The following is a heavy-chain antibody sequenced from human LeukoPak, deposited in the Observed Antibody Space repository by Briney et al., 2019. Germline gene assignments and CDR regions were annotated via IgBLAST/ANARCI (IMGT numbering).Heavy chain of an antibody. CDR2: IKQDGTDK. Sequence: GGSLRLSCVASGFTFSSYWMSWVRQAPGKGLEWVANIKQDGTDKYYVDSVKGRFTISRDNAKNSLYLQMNSLRAEDTAVYYCARKTPYFDYWGQGTLVTVSS. D-gene: IGHD2-15*01. V-gene: IGHV3-7*01. CDR1: GFTFSSYW. J-gene: IGHJ4*02. CDR3: ARKTPYFDY.